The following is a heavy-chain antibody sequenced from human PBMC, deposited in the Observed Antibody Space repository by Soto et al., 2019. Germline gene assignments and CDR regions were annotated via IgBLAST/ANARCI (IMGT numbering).Heavy chain of an antibody. CDR2: VYYTGKT. J-gene: IGHJ3*02. CDR1: GASIDNYS. Sequence: SETLSLTCTVSGASIDNYSWTWVRQSPGKGLERIGYVYYTGKTNYNPSLMSRVTISIDMSKTQYSLRLSSVTAADTAVYYCARTVWELHAFDIWGQGTLVTVSS. V-gene: IGHV4-59*01. CDR3: ARTVWELHAFDI. D-gene: IGHD1-26*01.